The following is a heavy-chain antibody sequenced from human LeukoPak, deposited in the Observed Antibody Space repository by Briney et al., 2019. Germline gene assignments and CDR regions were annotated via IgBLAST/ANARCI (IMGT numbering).Heavy chain of an antibody. Sequence: ASVKVSCKASGYTFTSYGISWVRQAPGQGLEWMGWISAYNGNTNYAQKLQGRVTMTTDTSMSTAYMELRSLRSDDTAVYYCAREMYYYDSSGYPGYYFDYWGQGTLVTVSS. CDR2: ISAYNGNT. CDR3: AREMYYYDSSGYPGYYFDY. V-gene: IGHV1-18*01. D-gene: IGHD3-22*01. J-gene: IGHJ4*02. CDR1: GYTFTSYG.